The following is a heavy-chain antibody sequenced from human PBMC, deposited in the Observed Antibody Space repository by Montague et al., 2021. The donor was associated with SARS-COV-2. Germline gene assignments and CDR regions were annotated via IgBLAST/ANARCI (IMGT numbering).Heavy chain of an antibody. V-gene: IGHV4-4*09. CDR3: VRRGYLYWYFDL. Sequence: SETLSLTCTVSGESISSVYWNWIRLRYRRTQAQIWSAHVCTPVTLNYPMPLKSRDTISVDTSRNQISLKLNSVTAADTAVFYCVRRGYLYWYFDLWGRGT. D-gene: IGHD3-10*01. J-gene: IGHJ2*01. CDR1: GESISSVYWN. CDR2: VCTPVTL.